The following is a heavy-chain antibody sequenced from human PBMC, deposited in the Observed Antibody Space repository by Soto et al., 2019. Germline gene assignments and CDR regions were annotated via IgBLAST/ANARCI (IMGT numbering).Heavy chain of an antibody. Sequence: PGGSLRLSCAASGFTFSSYAMSWVRQAPGKGLEWVSAISGSGGSTYYADSVKGRFTISRGNSKNTLYLQMNSLRAEDTAVYYCAKDLKEGGDPFWEYFDYWGQGTLVTVSS. CDR1: GFTFSSYA. J-gene: IGHJ4*02. CDR3: AKDLKEGGDPFWEYFDY. CDR2: ISGSGGST. V-gene: IGHV3-23*01. D-gene: IGHD1-26*01.